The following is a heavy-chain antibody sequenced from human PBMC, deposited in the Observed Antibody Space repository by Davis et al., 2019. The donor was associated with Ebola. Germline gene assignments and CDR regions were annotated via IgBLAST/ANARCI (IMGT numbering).Heavy chain of an antibody. CDR1: GYTFTSYD. V-gene: IGHV1-46*01. CDR3: ARDVLGIDCSSTSCYAGPQGPFDY. D-gene: IGHD2-2*01. CDR2: MNPSGGST. J-gene: IGHJ4*02. Sequence: ASVKVPCKASGYTFTSYDINWVRQATGKGLEWMGRMNPSGGSTSYAQKFQGRVTMTRDTSTSTVYMELSSLRSEDTAVYYCARDVLGIDCSSTSCYAGPQGPFDYWGQGTLVTVSS.